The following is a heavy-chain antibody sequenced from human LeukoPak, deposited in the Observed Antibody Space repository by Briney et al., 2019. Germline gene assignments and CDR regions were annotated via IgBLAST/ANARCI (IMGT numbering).Heavy chain of an antibody. J-gene: IGHJ4*02. CDR1: GGSFSGYY. CDR3: ARVGAKYSSSWYYYFDY. Sequence: SETLSLTCAVYGGSFSGYYWSWIRQPPGKGLEWIGEINHSGSTNYNPSLKSRVTISVDTSKNQFSLKLSSVTAADTAVYYCARVGAKYSSSWYYYFDYWGQGTLVTVSS. D-gene: IGHD6-13*01. V-gene: IGHV4-34*01. CDR2: INHSGST.